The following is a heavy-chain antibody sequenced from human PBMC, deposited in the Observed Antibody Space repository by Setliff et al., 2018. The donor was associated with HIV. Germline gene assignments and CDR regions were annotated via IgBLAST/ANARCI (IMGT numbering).Heavy chain of an antibody. Sequence: ASVKVSCKASGYTFTGYYLHWVRQAPGQGLEWMGWINPKSGGTNYAQNFQGRVTITRDTSISTAYMELSRLRSDDTAVYYCARHPYYYDSSGYHAPNWFDPWGQGTLVTVSS. V-gene: IGHV1-2*02. CDR2: INPKSGGT. J-gene: IGHJ5*02. CDR1: GYTFTGYY. CDR3: ARHPYYYDSSGYHAPNWFDP. D-gene: IGHD3-22*01.